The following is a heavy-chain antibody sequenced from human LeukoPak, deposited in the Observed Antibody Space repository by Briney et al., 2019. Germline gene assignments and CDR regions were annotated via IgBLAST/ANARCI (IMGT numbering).Heavy chain of an antibody. CDR2: INHSGST. J-gene: IGHJ4*02. Sequence: LEWIGEINHSGSTNYNPSLKSRVTISVDTSKNQFSLKLSSVTAADTAVYYCARGGLVRFDYWGQGTLVTVSS. CDR3: ARGGLVRFDY. D-gene: IGHD6-19*01. V-gene: IGHV4-34*01.